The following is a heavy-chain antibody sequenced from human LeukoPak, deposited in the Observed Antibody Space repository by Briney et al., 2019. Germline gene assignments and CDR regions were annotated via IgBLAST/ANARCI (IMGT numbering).Heavy chain of an antibody. V-gene: IGHV3-23*01. CDR1: GFTFSRYA. D-gene: IGHD6-19*01. CDR2: ISGSGGST. J-gene: IGHJ4*02. Sequence: GGSLRLSCAASGFTFSRYALSWVRQAPGKGLEWVSAISGSGGSTYYADSVKGRFTISRDNSKNTLYLQMNSLRAEDTAVYYCAKGGEGLYSSGPDDYWGQGTLVTVSS. CDR3: AKGGEGLYSSGPDDY.